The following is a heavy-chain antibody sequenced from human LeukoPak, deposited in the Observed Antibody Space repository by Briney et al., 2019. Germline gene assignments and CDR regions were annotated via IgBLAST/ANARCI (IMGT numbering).Heavy chain of an antibody. Sequence: PGGSLRLSCAASGFSSSGHWMHWARQLPGKGLVWVSRISPTGSTTSYADSVKGRFTVSRDNAKNTLYLQVNNLRAEDTALYYCAKAHYYDSSGYGGYYFDYWGQGTLVTVSS. CDR3: AKAHYYDSSGYGGYYFDY. J-gene: IGHJ4*02. V-gene: IGHV3-74*01. CDR1: GFSSSGHW. D-gene: IGHD3-22*01. CDR2: ISPTGSTT.